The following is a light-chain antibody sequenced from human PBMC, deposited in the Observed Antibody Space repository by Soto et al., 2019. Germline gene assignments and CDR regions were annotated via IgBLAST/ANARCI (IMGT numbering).Light chain of an antibody. Sequence: QSVLTQPASVSGSPGQSITISCTGSSSDVGDYDFVSWYQQHPGKAPKLIIYEVSDRPSGVSNRFSGSKSGNTASLTISWLQAEDYAHYYCTSFTSTSTLVVFGGGTKLTVL. CDR2: EVS. V-gene: IGLV2-14*01. CDR3: TSFTSTSTLVV. CDR1: SSDVGDYDF. J-gene: IGLJ2*01.